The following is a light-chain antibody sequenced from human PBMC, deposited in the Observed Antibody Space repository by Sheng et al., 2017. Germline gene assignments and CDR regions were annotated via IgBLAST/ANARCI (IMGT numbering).Light chain of an antibody. CDR3: QSYDSSLSGYV. V-gene: IGLV1-40*01. J-gene: IGLJ1*01. Sequence: QSVLTQPPSVSGGPRAEGHHLLHWEQLQHRGEVMMYTGTSSFQEQPPNLLIYGNSNRPSGVPDRFSGSKSGTSASLAITGLQAEDEADYYCQSYDSSLSGYVFGTGTKVTVL. CDR2: GNS. CDR1: LQHRGEVM.